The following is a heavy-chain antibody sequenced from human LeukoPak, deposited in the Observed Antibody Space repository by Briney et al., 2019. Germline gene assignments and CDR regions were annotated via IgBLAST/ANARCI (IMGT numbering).Heavy chain of an antibody. D-gene: IGHD4-17*01. CDR2: IRGSGDGT. CDR3: GRDPNGDYVGAFDF. J-gene: IGHJ3*01. CDR1: GFTFSSYA. Sequence: PGGSLRLSCAASGFTFSSYAMTWVRQAPGQGLEWVSSIRGSGDGTSYADSVKGRFTMSRDNSKNTLYLQMDSLRAEDTAKYYCGRDPNGDYVGAFDFWGQGTLVTVSS. V-gene: IGHV3-23*01.